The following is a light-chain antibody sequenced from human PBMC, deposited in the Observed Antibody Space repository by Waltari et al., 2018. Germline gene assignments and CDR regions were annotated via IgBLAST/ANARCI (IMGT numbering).Light chain of an antibody. CDR1: QSVLYNTDNKNY. CDR3: QQYYDIPVT. J-gene: IGKJ2*01. CDR2: WAS. Sequence: DIVMTQSPDSLPVSLGERATLNCKSSQSVLYNTDNKNYLAWYQRKPGQSPKLLIYWASTRESGVPDRFSGSGSGTDFTLTISGLQADDAAIYFCQQYYDIPVTFGQGTRLEIK. V-gene: IGKV4-1*01.